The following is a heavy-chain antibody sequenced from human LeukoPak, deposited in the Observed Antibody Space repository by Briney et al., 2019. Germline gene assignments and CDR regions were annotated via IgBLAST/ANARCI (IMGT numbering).Heavy chain of an antibody. V-gene: IGHV3-7*01. J-gene: IGHJ4*02. CDR1: GVTFSNSW. CDR2: IKRDGSEK. Sequence: PGGPLRLSCAASGVTFSNSWMSWVRQAPGKGLEWVANIKRDGSEKHYVDSVKGRFTISRDNAKSSLFLQMNSLRAEDTAVYYCEGSAGYWGQGTLVTVSS. CDR3: EGSAGY.